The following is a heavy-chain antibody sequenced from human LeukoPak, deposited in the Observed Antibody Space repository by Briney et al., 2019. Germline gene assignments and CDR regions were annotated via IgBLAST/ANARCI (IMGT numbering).Heavy chain of an antibody. CDR3: AKDLALFSLTKPPAGLVVDY. J-gene: IGHJ4*02. D-gene: IGHD6-13*01. Sequence: GGSLRLFCAASGFTFSSYSMNWVRQAPGKGLEWVSSISSSSSYIYYADSVKGRFTISRDNAKNSLYLQMNSLRAEDTALYYCAKDLALFSLTKPPAGLVVDYWGQGTLVTVSS. CDR2: ISSSSSYI. CDR1: GFTFSSYS. V-gene: IGHV3-21*04.